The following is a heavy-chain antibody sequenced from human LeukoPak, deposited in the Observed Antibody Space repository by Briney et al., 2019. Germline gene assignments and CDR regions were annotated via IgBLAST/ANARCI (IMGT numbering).Heavy chain of an antibody. Sequence: SETLSLTCAVYGGSLSGYYWTWIRQPPGKGLEWIGEINHSGSTNYNPSLKSRVTISVDTSKNQFSLRLKSVTAADTAVYYCARYSSSWNYQYYYLDVWGKGTTVTVSS. CDR1: GGSLSGYY. CDR2: INHSGST. J-gene: IGHJ6*03. CDR3: ARYSSSWNYQYYYLDV. D-gene: IGHD6-13*01. V-gene: IGHV4-34*01.